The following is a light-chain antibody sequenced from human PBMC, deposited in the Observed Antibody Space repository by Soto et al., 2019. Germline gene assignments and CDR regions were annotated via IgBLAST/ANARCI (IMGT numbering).Light chain of an antibody. CDR3: QAYDYSLTASV. J-gene: IGLJ3*02. CDR1: TSNLGAGYD. V-gene: IGLV1-40*01. Sequence: QSVLTQPPSVSGAPGQRVTLSCTGNTSNLGAGYDVHWYQQLPGAAPKLVIFGNRNRPSGVPERFSGSKSGTSASLAITGLQAEDEADYSCQAYDYSLTASVFGRGTKLTVL. CDR2: GNR.